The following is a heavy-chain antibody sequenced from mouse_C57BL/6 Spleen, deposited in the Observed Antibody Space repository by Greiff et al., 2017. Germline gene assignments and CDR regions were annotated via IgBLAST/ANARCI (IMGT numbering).Heavy chain of an antibody. Sequence: EVQLVESGGGLVQPKGSLKLSCAASGFSFNTYAMNWVRQAPGKGLEWVARIRSKSNNYATYYADSVKDRFTISRDDSESMLYLQMNNLKTEDTAMYYCVRHDRYYGSSYDWYFDVWGTGTTVTVSS. CDR3: VRHDRYYGSSYDWYFDV. J-gene: IGHJ1*03. CDR2: IRSKSNNYAT. V-gene: IGHV10-1*01. CDR1: GFSFNTYA. D-gene: IGHD1-1*01.